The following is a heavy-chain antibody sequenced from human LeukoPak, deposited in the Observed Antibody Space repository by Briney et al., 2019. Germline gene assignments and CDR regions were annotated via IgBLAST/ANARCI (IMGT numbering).Heavy chain of an antibody. J-gene: IGHJ4*02. Sequence: SETLSLTCTVSGYSISNGYYWGWIRQPPGKGLEWIGHMYHSGITYYNPSLKSRVTISVDTSKNQFSLKLTSVTAADTAVYYCATLTTVVTAYYFDYWGQGTLVTVSS. CDR3: ATLTTVVTAYYFDY. V-gene: IGHV4-38-2*02. D-gene: IGHD4-23*01. CDR2: MYHSGIT. CDR1: GYSISNGYY.